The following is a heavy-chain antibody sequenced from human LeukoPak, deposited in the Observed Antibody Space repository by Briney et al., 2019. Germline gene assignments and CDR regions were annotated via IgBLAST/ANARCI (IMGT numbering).Heavy chain of an antibody. V-gene: IGHV4-59*01. Sequence: PPETLSLTCTVSGGSISSYYWSWIRQPPGKGLEWIGYIYYSGSTNYNPSLKSRVTISVDTSKNQFSLKLSSVTAADTAVYYCARDLGYFQHWGQGTLVTVSS. J-gene: IGHJ1*01. CDR3: ARDLGYFQH. CDR1: GGSISSYY. CDR2: IYYSGST.